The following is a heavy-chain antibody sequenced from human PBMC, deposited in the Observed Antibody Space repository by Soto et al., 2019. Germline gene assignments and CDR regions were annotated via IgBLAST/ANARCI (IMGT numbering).Heavy chain of an antibody. J-gene: IGHJ4*02. CDR3: ARLEGLATISYYFDF. CDR2: IYYRGNT. CDR1: GDSINSDKYY. V-gene: IGHV4-39*01. Sequence: SETLSLTCSVSGDSINSDKYYWGWIRQPPGKGLEWIGSIYYRGNTYYNPSLQTRVTISLDKSKSQFPLKLNSVTAADSAVYFCARLEGLATISYYFDFWGQGALVTVSS. D-gene: IGHD3-9*01.